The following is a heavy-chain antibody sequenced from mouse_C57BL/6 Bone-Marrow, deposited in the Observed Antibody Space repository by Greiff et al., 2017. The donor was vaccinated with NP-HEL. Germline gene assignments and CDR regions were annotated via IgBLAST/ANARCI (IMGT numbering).Heavy chain of an antibody. J-gene: IGHJ4*01. Sequence: QVQLHQSGPELVKPGASVKISCKASGYAFSSSWMNWVKQRPGKGLEWIGRIYPGDGDTNYNGKFKGKATLTADKSSSTAYMQLSSLTSEDSAVYFCAKRERNYAMDYWGQGTSVTVSS. CDR1: GYAFSSSW. CDR3: AKRERNYAMDY. CDR2: IYPGDGDT. V-gene: IGHV1-82*01.